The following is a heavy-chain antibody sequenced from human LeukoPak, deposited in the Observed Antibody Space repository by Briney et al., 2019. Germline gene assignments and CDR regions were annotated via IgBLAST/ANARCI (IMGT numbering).Heavy chain of an antibody. CDR2: SGTGGDT. Sequence: GRSLRLSCAASGFTFDDYAMHWVRQAPGKGLEWVSTSGTGGDTYYADSVKGRFTLSRDNSKSTLYLEMTSLRAEDTAVYFCAKKTVGFHPFDYWGQGTLVTVSP. CDR1: GFTFDDYA. J-gene: IGHJ4*02. D-gene: IGHD3-10*01. CDR3: AKKTVGFHPFDY. V-gene: IGHV3-23*01.